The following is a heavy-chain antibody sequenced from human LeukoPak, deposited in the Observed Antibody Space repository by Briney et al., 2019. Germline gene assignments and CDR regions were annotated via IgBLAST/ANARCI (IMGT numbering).Heavy chain of an antibody. D-gene: IGHD5-12*01. CDR3: AKDGVWLRFEH. Sequence: GGSLRLSCAASGFTFSSHGMNWVRQAPGKWLEWVSGISGSGGRTYYAASVEGRFTLSRVNSNHMLYLQINSLIAEDTAIYYCAKDGVWLRFEHWGRGTPVSVSS. V-gene: IGHV3-23*01. CDR2: ISGSGGRT. J-gene: IGHJ4*02. CDR1: GFTFSSHG.